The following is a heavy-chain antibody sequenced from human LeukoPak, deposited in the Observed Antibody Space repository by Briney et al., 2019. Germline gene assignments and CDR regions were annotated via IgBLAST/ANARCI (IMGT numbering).Heavy chain of an antibody. J-gene: IGHJ4*02. CDR3: ARLLLRFLVVEDYFDY. V-gene: IGHV4-39*07. CDR2: IYYSGST. Sequence: SETLSLTCTVSGGSISSSSYYWGWICQPPGKGLEWIGSIYYSGSTYYNPSLKSRVTISVDTSKNQFSLKLSSVTAADTAVYYCARLLLRFLVVEDYFDYWGQGTLVTVSS. CDR1: GGSISSSSYY. D-gene: IGHD3-3*01.